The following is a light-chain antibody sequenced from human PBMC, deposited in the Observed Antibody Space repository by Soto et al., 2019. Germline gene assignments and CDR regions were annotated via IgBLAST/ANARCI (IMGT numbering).Light chain of an antibody. V-gene: IGKV3-15*01. J-gene: IGKJ2*01. CDR3: QEYNKWPPFMYT. Sequence: EIVMTQSPATLSVSPGERATLSCRASQSISTYLAWYQHKPGQAPRLLIYGASIRATGIPARFSGSGSGTEFTLTITSLQSEDFAVYYCQEYNKWPPFMYTFGQGTKLEI. CDR2: GAS. CDR1: QSISTY.